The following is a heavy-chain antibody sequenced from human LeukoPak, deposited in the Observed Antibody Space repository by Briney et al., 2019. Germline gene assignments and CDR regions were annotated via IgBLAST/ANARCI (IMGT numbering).Heavy chain of an antibody. D-gene: IGHD7-27*01. CDR2: ISYDGSNK. J-gene: IGHJ4*02. CDR1: GFTFSSYA. Sequence: GRSLRLSCAASGFTFSSYAMHWVRQAPGKGLEWVAVISYDGSNKYYADSVKGRFTISRDNSKNTLYLQMNSLRAEDTAVYYCAKGALPINWGRPPPYYFDYWGQGTLVTVSS. CDR3: AKGALPINWGRPPPYYFDY. V-gene: IGHV3-30-3*01.